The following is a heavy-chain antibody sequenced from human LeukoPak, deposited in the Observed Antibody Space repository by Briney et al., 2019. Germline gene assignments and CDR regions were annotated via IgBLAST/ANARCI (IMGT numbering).Heavy chain of an antibody. CDR1: GFTFSSYG. Sequence: GRSLRLSCAASGFTFSSYGMHWVRQAPGKGLEWVAVIWYDGSNKYYADSVKGRFTISRDNSKNTLYLQMNSLRAEDTAVYYCARDPGSFYGEAFDIWGQGTMVNVSS. V-gene: IGHV3-33*01. CDR3: ARDPGSFYGEAFDI. D-gene: IGHD4-17*01. CDR2: IWYDGSNK. J-gene: IGHJ3*02.